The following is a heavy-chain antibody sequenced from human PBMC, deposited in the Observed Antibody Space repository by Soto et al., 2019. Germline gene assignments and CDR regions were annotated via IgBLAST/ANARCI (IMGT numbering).Heavy chain of an antibody. Sequence: EVQLVQSGAEVKKPGESLRISCKGSGYSFTSYWISWVRQMPGKGLEWMGRIDPSDSYTNYSPSFQGHVTISADKSISTAYLQWSSLKASDTAMYYCARHFLGYCSGGSCQQRDYWGQGTLVTVSS. CDR3: ARHFLGYCSGGSCQQRDY. V-gene: IGHV5-10-1*03. D-gene: IGHD2-15*01. CDR1: GYSFTSYW. J-gene: IGHJ4*02. CDR2: IDPSDSYT.